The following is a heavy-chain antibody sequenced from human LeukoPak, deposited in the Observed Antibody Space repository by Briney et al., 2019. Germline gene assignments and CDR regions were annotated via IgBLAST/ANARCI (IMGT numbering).Heavy chain of an antibody. Sequence: PSETLSLTCAVYGVSFSGYYWSWIRQPPGKGLEWIGYIYYSGSTNYNPSLKSRVTISVDTSKNQFSLKLSSVTAADTAVYYCARDSGSYFDYYYYYGMDVWGQGTTVTVSS. V-gene: IGHV4-59*01. D-gene: IGHD1-26*01. CDR1: GVSFSGYY. CDR3: ARDSGSYFDYYYYYGMDV. CDR2: IYYSGST. J-gene: IGHJ6*02.